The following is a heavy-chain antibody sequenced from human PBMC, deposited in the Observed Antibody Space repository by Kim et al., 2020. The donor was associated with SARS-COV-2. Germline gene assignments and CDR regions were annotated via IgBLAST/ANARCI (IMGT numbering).Heavy chain of an antibody. CDR2: ISGSGGGT. J-gene: IGHJ1*01. Sequence: GGSLRLSCAASGFTFSSYAMSFVRPSPGQFREWVSGISGSGGGTYYADSVKGRFTISRDNSKNTLYLQMNSLRAEDTAVYYCAKDLGPDYLECSGPTPFRHWGHGTPFTVSS. CDR1: GFTFSSYA. CDR3: AKDLGPDYLECSGPTPFRH. V-gene: IGHV3-23*01. D-gene: IGHD2-15*01.